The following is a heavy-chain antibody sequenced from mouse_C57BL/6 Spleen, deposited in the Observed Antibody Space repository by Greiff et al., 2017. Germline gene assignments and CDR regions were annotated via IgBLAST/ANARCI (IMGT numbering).Heavy chain of an antibody. CDR2: INPSSGYT. CDR1: GYTFTSYW. CDR3: ARTGFSPWFAY. J-gene: IGHJ3*01. Sequence: QVQLQQSGAELAKPGASVKLSCKASGYTFTSYWMHWVKQRPGQGLEWIGYINPSSGYTKYNQKFKDKATLTADTSSSTAYMPLSSLTYEDSAVXYCARTGFSPWFAYWGQGTLVTVSA. V-gene: IGHV1-7*01. D-gene: IGHD1-2*01.